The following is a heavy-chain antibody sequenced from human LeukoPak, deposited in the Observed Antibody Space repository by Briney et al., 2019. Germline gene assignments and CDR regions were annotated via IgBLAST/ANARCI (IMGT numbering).Heavy chain of an antibody. CDR1: GFTFSSYS. J-gene: IGHJ6*02. Sequence: PGGSLRLSCAASGFTFSSYSMNWVRQAPGKGLEWVSSISSSSSYIYYADSVKGRFTISRDNAKNSLYLQMNSLRAEDTAVYYCARRGQYCSSTSCTGYYYGMDVWGQGTTVTVSS. CDR3: ARRGQYCSSTSCTGYYYGMDV. V-gene: IGHV3-21*01. CDR2: ISSSSSYI. D-gene: IGHD2-2*01.